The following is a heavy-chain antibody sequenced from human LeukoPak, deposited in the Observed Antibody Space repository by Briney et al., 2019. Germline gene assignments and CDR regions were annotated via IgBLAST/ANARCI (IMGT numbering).Heavy chain of an antibody. CDR3: AIDQYYDSSGYYAFDY. J-gene: IGHJ4*02. Sequence: SGTLSLTCAVSGGSISSSNWWCWVRQPPGKGLEWSGEIYHSGSTNYNPSLKSRVTTSVATSKNQFSLKLSLVTADDTAVYYCAIDQYYDSSGYYAFDYWGQGTLVTVSS. CDR1: GGSISSSNW. D-gene: IGHD3-22*01. CDR2: IYHSGST. V-gene: IGHV4-4*02.